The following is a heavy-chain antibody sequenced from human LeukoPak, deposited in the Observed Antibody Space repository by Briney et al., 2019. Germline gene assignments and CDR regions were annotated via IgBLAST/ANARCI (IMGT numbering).Heavy chain of an antibody. D-gene: IGHD1-1*01. CDR2: INHSGST. J-gene: IGHJ6*03. CDR1: GGSISSYY. CDR3: ARQRYNWNGYYYYYMDV. Sequence: SETLSLTCTVSGGSISSYYWSWIRQPPGKGLEWIGEINHSGSTNYNPSLKSRVTISVDTSKNQFSLKLSSVTAADTAVYYCARQRYNWNGYYYYYMDVWGKGTTVTISS. V-gene: IGHV4-34*01.